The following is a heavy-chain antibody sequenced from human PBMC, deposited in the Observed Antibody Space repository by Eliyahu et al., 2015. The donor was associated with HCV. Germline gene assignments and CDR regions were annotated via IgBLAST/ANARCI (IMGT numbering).Heavy chain of an antibody. D-gene: IGHD3-16*01. CDR3: ARTRGARYYFDY. V-gene: IGHV4-59*01. Sequence: QVQLQESGPGLVKPSETLSLTCAVSGGSISGYYYSWIRQPPGKGLEWIGDIYYSGSTNYNTPLKSRVTISVDTSKNQFSLKLSSVTAADTALYYCARTRGARYYFDYWGQGTLVTVSS. CDR2: IYYSGST. J-gene: IGHJ4*02. CDR1: GGSISGYY.